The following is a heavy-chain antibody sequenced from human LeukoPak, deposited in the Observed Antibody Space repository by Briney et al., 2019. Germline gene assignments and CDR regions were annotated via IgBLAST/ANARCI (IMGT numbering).Heavy chain of an antibody. CDR3: VKEASRAYFDY. Sequence: GGSLRLSCAASGFTFSSSAMSWVRQAPGKGLEWVSAISGSGSNTYYADSVKGRLNISRDNSKNTPYLQMSSLRAEDTAVYYCVKEASRAYFDYWGQGTLVTVSS. D-gene: IGHD2-2*01. CDR2: ISGSGSNT. V-gene: IGHV3-23*01. CDR1: GFTFSSSA. J-gene: IGHJ4*02.